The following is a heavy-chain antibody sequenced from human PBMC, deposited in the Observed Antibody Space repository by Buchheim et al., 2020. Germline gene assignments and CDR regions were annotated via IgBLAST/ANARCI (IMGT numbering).Heavy chain of an antibody. J-gene: IGHJ4*02. Sequence: EVQLVESGGGLVQPGGSLRLSCAASGLTFSSYSMNWVRQAPGKGLEWVLYISSSSSTIYYADSVKGRFTISRDNAKNSLYLQMNSLRAEDTAVYYCARDKTSSGWPGRPYYFDYWGQGTL. CDR2: ISSSSSTI. D-gene: IGHD6-19*01. CDR3: ARDKTSSGWPGRPYYFDY. V-gene: IGHV3-48*04. CDR1: GLTFSSYS.